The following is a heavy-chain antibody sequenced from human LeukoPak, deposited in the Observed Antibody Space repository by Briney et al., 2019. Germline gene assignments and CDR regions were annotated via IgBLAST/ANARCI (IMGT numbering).Heavy chain of an antibody. J-gene: IGHJ4*02. V-gene: IGHV4-34*01. D-gene: IGHD2-2*01. CDR2: INHSGST. Sequence: PSETLSLTCAVYGGSFSGYYWSWIRQPPGKGLEWIGEINHSGSTNYNPSLKSRVTISVDTSKNQFSLKLSSVTAADTAVYYCARVSWEYQPSKGADYWGQGTLVTVSS. CDR3: ARVSWEYQPSKGADY. CDR1: GGSFSGYY.